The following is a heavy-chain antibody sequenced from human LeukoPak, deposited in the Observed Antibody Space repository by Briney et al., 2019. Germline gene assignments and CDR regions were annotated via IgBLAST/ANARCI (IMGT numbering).Heavy chain of an antibody. D-gene: IGHD3-9*01. CDR1: GGSFTTYY. V-gene: IGHV4-59*01. J-gene: IGHJ5*02. CDR2: IHYSGST. CDR3: ARLTGYSSESWFDP. Sequence: PSETLSLTCAVYGGSFTTYYWSWIRQPPGKGLEWIGYIHYSGSTNYKASLKSRVSISVDTSKNQFSLKLSSVTAADTAVYYCARLTGYSSESWFDPWGQGTLVTVSS.